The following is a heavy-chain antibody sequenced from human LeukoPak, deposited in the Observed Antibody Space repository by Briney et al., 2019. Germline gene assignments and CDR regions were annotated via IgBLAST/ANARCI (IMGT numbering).Heavy chain of an antibody. V-gene: IGHV3-48*03. J-gene: IGHJ4*02. D-gene: IGHD2-21*02. CDR3: ASLVTGILGIDY. CDR2: ISSSGSTI. Sequence: PGGSLRLSCEASGFTFINYEMNWVRQAPGKGLEWLSYISSSGSTIHYADSVKGRFTISRDNAKNSLYLQMNSLRAEDTAVYFCASLVTGILGIDYWGQGTLVIVSS. CDR1: GFTFINYE.